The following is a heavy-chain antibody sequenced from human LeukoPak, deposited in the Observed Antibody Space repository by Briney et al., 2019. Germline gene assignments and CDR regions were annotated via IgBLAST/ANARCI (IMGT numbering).Heavy chain of an antibody. Sequence: GGALRLSCAASGFTFCRDWMHGVREAPGGGVGWGSRINSDGSSTNYADSVKGRFTISRDNARNTLYLQMHSLGAEDTAVYYCARPKYSGNYYVNNWFDPWGQGTLVTVSS. CDR1: GFTFCRDW. J-gene: IGHJ5*02. CDR2: INSDGSST. CDR3: ARPKYSGNYYVNNWFDP. D-gene: IGHD1-26*01. V-gene: IGHV3-74*01.